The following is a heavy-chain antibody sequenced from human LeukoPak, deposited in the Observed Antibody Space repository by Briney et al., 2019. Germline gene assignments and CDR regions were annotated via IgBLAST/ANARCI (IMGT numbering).Heavy chain of an antibody. Sequence: GGSLRLSCAASGFTFSSYAMSWVRQAPGKGLEWVSSISSSSSYIYYADSVKGRFTISRDNAKNSLYLQMNCLRAEDTAVYYCARDFTVPTDYWGQGTLVTVSS. CDR3: ARDFTVPTDY. J-gene: IGHJ4*02. CDR2: ISSSSSYI. CDR1: GFTFSSYA. V-gene: IGHV3-21*01. D-gene: IGHD4-17*01.